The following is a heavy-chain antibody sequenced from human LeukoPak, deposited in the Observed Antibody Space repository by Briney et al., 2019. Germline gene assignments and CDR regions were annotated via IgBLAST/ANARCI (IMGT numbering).Heavy chain of an antibody. J-gene: IGHJ6*02. V-gene: IGHV1-24*01. CDR3: ATLPTAVTSTYYYGMDV. CDR1: GYTLTELS. CDR2: FDPEDGET. D-gene: IGHD3-10*01. Sequence: ASVKVSCKVSGYTLTELSMHWVRQAPGKGLEWIGGFDPEDGETIYAQKFQGRATMTEDTSTDTAYMELSSLRSEDTAVYYCATLPTAVTSTYYYGMDVWGQGTTVTVSS.